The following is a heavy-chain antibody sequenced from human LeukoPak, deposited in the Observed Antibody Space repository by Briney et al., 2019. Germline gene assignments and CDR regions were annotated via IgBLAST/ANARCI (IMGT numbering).Heavy chain of an antibody. J-gene: IGHJ4*02. D-gene: IGHD6-19*01. CDR2: ISSSSSYI. CDR3: ARDGSLYSSGWSVS. Sequence: GGSLRLSCAASGFTFSSYSMNWVRQAPGKGVGWVSSISSSSSYIYYADSVKGRFTISRDNAKNSLYLQMNSLRAEDTAVYYCARDGSLYSSGWSVSWGQGTLVTVSS. CDR1: GFTFSSYS. V-gene: IGHV3-21*01.